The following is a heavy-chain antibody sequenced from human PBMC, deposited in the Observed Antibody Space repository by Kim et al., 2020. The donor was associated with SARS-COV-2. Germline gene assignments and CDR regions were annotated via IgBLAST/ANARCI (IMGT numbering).Heavy chain of an antibody. D-gene: IGHD4-4*01. Sequence: GGSLRLSCAASGFTVSSNYMSWVRQAPGKGLEWVSVIYSGGSTYYADSVKGRFTISRHNSKNTLYLQMNSLRAEDTAVYYCARGKGSTVTPWMSGYYGMDVWGQGTTVTVSS. CDR3: ARGKGSTVTPWMSGYYGMDV. J-gene: IGHJ6*02. CDR1: GFTVSSNY. V-gene: IGHV3-53*04. CDR2: IYSGGST.